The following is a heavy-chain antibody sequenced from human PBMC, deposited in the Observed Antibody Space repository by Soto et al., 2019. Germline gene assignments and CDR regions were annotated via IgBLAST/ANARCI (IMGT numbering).Heavy chain of an antibody. V-gene: IGHV1-8*01. Sequence: ASVKVSCKASGYTFTGYDINWVRQATGQGLEWMGWMNPNSGNTGYAQKFQGRVTMTRNTSISTAYMELSSLRSEDTAVYYCARRISGSYYYYYMDGWGKGTTVTVSS. J-gene: IGHJ6*03. D-gene: IGHD2-15*01. CDR2: MNPNSGNT. CDR1: GYTFTGYD. CDR3: ARRISGSYYYYYMDG.